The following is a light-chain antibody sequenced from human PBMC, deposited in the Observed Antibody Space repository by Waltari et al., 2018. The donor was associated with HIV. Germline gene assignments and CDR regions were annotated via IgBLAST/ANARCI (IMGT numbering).Light chain of an antibody. CDR3: HSYDSSLTGSV. Sequence: TQPPAVTGAPGQTITTSCTGCISNNRANSAVHRDQQDPGTAARVLIYDNTRRPSGVPDRFSASRSGTSASLAISGLQAEDEADYYCHSYDSSLTGSVFGTGTTVTVL. CDR1: ISNNRANSA. CDR2: DNT. J-gene: IGLJ1*01. V-gene: IGLV1-40*01.